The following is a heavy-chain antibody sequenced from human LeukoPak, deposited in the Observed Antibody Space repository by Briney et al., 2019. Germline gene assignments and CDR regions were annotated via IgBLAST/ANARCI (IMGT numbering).Heavy chain of an antibody. Sequence: SQTLSLTCTVSGGSICSGGYYWSWIRQHPGKGLEWIGYIYYSGSTYYNPSLKSRVTISVDTSKNQFSLKLSSVTAADTAVYYCARYLDSSGYYYYFDYWGQGTLVTVSS. D-gene: IGHD3-22*01. CDR3: ARYLDSSGYYYYFDY. J-gene: IGHJ4*02. V-gene: IGHV4-31*03. CDR1: GGSICSGGYY. CDR2: IYYSGST.